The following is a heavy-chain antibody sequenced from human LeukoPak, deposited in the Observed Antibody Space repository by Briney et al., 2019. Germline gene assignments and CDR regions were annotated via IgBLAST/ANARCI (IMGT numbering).Heavy chain of an antibody. V-gene: IGHV3-23*01. D-gene: IGHD3-3*01. CDR2: ISGSGGST. Sequence: GGSLRLSCAASGFTFSSYAMSWVRQAPGKGLEWVSAISGSGGSTYYADSVKGWFTISRDNSKNTLYLQMNSLRAEDTAVYYCAKVEDFWSGYYVDYWGQGTLVTVSS. J-gene: IGHJ4*02. CDR3: AKVEDFWSGYYVDY. CDR1: GFTFSSYA.